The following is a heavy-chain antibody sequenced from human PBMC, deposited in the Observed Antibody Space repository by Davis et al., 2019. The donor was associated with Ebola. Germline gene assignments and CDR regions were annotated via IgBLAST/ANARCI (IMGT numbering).Heavy chain of an antibody. V-gene: IGHV4-31*03. J-gene: IGHJ6*03. CDR3: ARFDVVVPAASSSAYYYYMDV. CDR1: GGSISSGGYY. Sequence: SETLSLTCTVSGGSISSGGYYWSWIRQHPGKGLEWIGYIYYSGSTYYNPSLKSRVTISVDTSKYQFSLKVTSVIAADTAVYYCARFDVVVPAASSSAYYYYMDVWGEGTTVTVSS. CDR2: IYYSGST. D-gene: IGHD2-2*01.